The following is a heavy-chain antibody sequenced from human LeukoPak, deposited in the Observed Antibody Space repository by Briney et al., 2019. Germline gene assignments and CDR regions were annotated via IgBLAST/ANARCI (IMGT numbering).Heavy chain of an antibody. CDR2: TRNKANSYTT. CDR3: ARDPFDSSGYDFDY. D-gene: IGHD3-22*01. Sequence: PGGSLRPSCAASGFTFSDHYMDWVRQAPGKGLEWVGRTRNKANSYTTEYAASVKGRFTISRDDSKNSLYLQMNSLKTEDTAVYYCARDPFDSSGYDFDYWGQGTLVTVSS. J-gene: IGHJ4*02. CDR1: GFTFSDHY. V-gene: IGHV3-72*01.